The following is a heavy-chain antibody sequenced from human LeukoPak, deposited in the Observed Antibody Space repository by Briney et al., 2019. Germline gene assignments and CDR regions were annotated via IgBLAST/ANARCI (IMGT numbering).Heavy chain of an antibody. CDR3: ARGWSGYDTVAQDAFDI. Sequence: GGSLRLSCAASGFTFTSYWMHWVRQAPGKGLEWVSVIYSGGSTYYADSVKGRFTISRDNSKNTLYLQMNSLRAEDTAVYYCARGWSGYDTVAQDAFDIWGQGTMVTVSS. J-gene: IGHJ3*02. CDR2: IYSGGST. V-gene: IGHV3-66*01. D-gene: IGHD5-12*01. CDR1: GFTFTSYW.